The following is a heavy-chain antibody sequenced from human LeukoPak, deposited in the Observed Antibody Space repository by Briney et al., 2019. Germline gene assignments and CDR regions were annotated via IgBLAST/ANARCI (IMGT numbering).Heavy chain of an antibody. CDR3: AKDRVSPGFNWFDP. V-gene: IGHV3-23*01. D-gene: IGHD3-16*01. CDR1: GFTFSNYA. J-gene: IGHJ5*02. CDR2: ISGRGDST. Sequence: GGSLRLSCAASGFTFSNYAMSWVRQAPGKGLEWVSAISGRGDSTYYADSVKGRFTISRDNSKNTLYPQMHRLRADDTAVYYCAKDRVSPGFNWFDPWGQGTLVTVSS.